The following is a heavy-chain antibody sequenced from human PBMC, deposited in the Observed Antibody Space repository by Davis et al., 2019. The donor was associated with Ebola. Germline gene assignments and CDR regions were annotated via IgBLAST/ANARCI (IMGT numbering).Heavy chain of an antibody. CDR2: INHSGST. CDR3: ARGLGGADY. Sequence: PGGSLRLSCAVYGGSFSGYYWSWIRQPPGKGLEWIGEINHSGSTNYNPSLKSRVTISVDTSKNQFSLKLSSVTAADTAVYYCARGLGGADYWGQGTLVTVSS. CDR1: GGSFSGYY. J-gene: IGHJ4*02. D-gene: IGHD3-16*01. V-gene: IGHV4-34*01.